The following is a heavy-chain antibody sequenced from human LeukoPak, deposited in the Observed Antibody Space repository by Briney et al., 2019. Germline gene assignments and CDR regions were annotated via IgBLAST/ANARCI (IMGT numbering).Heavy chain of an antibody. D-gene: IGHD2-2*01. J-gene: IGHJ4*02. CDR2: ISAYNGKT. CDR1: GYTFTNSG. Sequence: GASVKVSCKASGYTFTNSGISWVRQAPGQGLEWMGWISAYNGKTNYAQKFQCRVTMTADTSTNTAYMELRSLRSDDTAVYYCAREFCSSTSCPFDYWGQGTLVTVSS. V-gene: IGHV1-18*01. CDR3: AREFCSSTSCPFDY.